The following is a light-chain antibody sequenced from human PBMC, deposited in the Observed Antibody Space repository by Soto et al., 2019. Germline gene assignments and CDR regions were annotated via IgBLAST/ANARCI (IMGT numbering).Light chain of an antibody. CDR1: QSISSY. CDR3: QQSYSTLT. V-gene: IGKV1-39*01. CDR2: AAS. Sequence: DIQVTQSPSSLSASVGDRVTITCRASQSISSYLNWYQQKPGKAPKLLIYAASSLQSGVPSRFSGSGSGTDFTLTISSLHPEDFATYYCQQSYSTLTFGPGTKVDIK. J-gene: IGKJ3*01.